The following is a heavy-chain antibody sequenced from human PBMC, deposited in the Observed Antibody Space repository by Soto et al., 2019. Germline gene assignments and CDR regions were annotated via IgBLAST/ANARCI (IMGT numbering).Heavy chain of an antibody. CDR1: GFFFTDYF. CDR2: ISPSGDVT. Sequence: QVHLAESGGGLVKSGGSLTLSCSTSGFFFTDYFMSWIRQAPGKGLEWVSYISPSGDVTHSADSLKGRFTISRDNTKNTLFLQMSSLRDDDTAVYYCARQLERRVGAASHWGQGTRVSVSS. D-gene: IGHD1-26*01. V-gene: IGHV3-11*01. CDR3: ARQLERRVGAASH. J-gene: IGHJ4*02.